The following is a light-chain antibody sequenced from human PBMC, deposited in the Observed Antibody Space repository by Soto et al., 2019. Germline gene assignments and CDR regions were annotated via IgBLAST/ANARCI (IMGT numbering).Light chain of an antibody. V-gene: IGKV1-5*01. CDR1: QSLNNY. J-gene: IGKJ5*01. Sequence: IQMTQCPSTLSSSLVDRVSITCRASQSLNNYLAWYQQKPGKAPKLLIYDASTLERGVPSRFSGTGSGTEFTLTISSLQPDDFATYYCQQYHRSSITFGQGTRLEIK. CDR2: DAS. CDR3: QQYHRSSIT.